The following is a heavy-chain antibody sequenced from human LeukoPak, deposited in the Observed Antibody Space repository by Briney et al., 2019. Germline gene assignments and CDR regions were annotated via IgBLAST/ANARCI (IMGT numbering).Heavy chain of an antibody. CDR3: ARDPGSSIWKNTMIVVVKKDYDAFDI. J-gene: IGHJ3*02. V-gene: IGHV1-2*02. D-gene: IGHD3-22*01. CDR2: INPNSGGT. CDR1: GYTFTGYY. Sequence: GASVKVSCKASGYTFTGYYMHWVRQAPGQGLEWMGWINPNSGGTNYAQKFQGRVTMTRDTSISTAYMELSRLRSDDTAVYYCARDPGSSIWKNTMIVVVKKDYDAFDIWGQGTMVTVSS.